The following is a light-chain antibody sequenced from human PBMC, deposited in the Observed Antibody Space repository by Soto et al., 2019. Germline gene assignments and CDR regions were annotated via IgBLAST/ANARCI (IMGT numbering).Light chain of an antibody. Sequence: DIQMTQSPSTLSSSLRDRVTITFRASQSISSWLAWYQQKPGKAPKLLIYDASSLESGVPSRFSGSGSGTEFTLTISSLQPDDFATYYCQQYNSYSWTFGQGTKADIK. CDR3: QQYNSYSWT. CDR1: QSISSW. J-gene: IGKJ1*01. V-gene: IGKV1-5*01. CDR2: DAS.